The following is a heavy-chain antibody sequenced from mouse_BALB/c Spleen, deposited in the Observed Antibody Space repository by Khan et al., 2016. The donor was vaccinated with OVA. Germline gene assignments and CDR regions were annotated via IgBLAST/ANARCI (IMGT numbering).Heavy chain of an antibody. D-gene: IGHD2-3*01. J-gene: IGHJ2*01. V-gene: IGHV1-81*01. Sequence: QVQLQQSGPELVKPGASVKMSCKASGYTFTYYVITWVKQRTGQGLEWIGEIYPGSDNAYYHERFKGKATLTADKSSNTTHMQLSSLTSEDSAVYFCARGGGYSVYFDYWGQGTTLTVSS. CDR2: IYPGSDNA. CDR1: GYTFTYYV. CDR3: ARGGGYSVYFDY.